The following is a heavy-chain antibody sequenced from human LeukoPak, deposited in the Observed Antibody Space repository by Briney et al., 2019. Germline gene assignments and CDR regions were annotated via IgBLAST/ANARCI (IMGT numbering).Heavy chain of an antibody. V-gene: IGHV3-7*01. CDR3: ARLVRGVGGLDV. J-gene: IGHJ6*02. Sequence: GGSLRLSCEVSGFTFSSYWMSWVRQAPGKGLEWVANIKQDGSEIYYVDSVKGRLTISRDNAKNSLYLQMNSLRAEDTAVYYWARLVRGVGGLDVWGQGTTLTVSS. D-gene: IGHD3-10*01. CDR2: IKQDGSEI. CDR1: GFTFSSYW.